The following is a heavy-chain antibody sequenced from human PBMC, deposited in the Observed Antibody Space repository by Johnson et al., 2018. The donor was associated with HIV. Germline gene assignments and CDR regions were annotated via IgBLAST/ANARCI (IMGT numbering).Heavy chain of an antibody. CDR2: IYSRDTT. Sequence: VQLVESGGGLVQPGGSLRLSCAVSGFTVINNYMTWVRQAPGKGLEWVSIIYSRDTTYYADSVKGRFSISRDSSKNTLYLQMNSLRDEDTAVYYCAKNFGKILAGGGLEVGDAFDIWGQGTMVTVSS. D-gene: IGHD2/OR15-2a*01. CDR3: AKNFGKILAGGGLEVGDAFDI. CDR1: GFTVINNY. J-gene: IGHJ3*02. V-gene: IGHV3-66*01.